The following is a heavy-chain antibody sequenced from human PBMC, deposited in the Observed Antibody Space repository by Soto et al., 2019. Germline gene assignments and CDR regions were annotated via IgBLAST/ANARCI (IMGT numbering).Heavy chain of an antibody. CDR3: ARAPINTIFGVVPYYYGMDV. J-gene: IGHJ6*02. Sequence: ETLSLTCTVSGGSISSYYWSWIRQPAGKGLEWIGRIYTSGSTNYNPSLKSRVTMSVDTSKNQFSLKLSSVTAADTAVYYCARAPINTIFGVVPYYYGMDVWGQGTTVTVSS. CDR1: GGSISSYY. D-gene: IGHD3-3*01. V-gene: IGHV4-4*07. CDR2: IYTSGST.